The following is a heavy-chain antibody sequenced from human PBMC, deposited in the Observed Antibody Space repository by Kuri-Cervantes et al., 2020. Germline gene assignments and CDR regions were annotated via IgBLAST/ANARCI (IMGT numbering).Heavy chain of an antibody. J-gene: IGHJ3*02. CDR2: IYHSGST. V-gene: IGHV4-38-2*02. Sequence: ESLKISCTVSGYSISSGYYWGWIRQPPGKGLEWIGSIYHSGSTYYNPSPKNRVTISVDTSKNQFSLKLSSLTAADTAVYYCARGRDYDYIWGSYRPRDAFDIWGQGTMVTVSS. CDR3: ARGRDYDYIWGSYRPRDAFDI. CDR1: GYSISSGYY. D-gene: IGHD3-16*02.